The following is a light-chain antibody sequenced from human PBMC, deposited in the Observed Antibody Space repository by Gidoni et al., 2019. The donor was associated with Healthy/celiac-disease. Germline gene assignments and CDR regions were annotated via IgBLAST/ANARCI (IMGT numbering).Light chain of an antibody. CDR3: QQYGSSPYT. J-gene: IGKJ2*01. CDR2: GAS. CDR1: QSVSRNY. V-gene: IGKV3-20*01. Sequence: DIVLTQYPGTLSLSPGERATLSCKASQSVSRNYLVWYQQTPGQAPRLLIFGASSRATGIPDRFSGSGSGTDFTLTISRLEPEDFAVYYCQQYGSSPYTFGQGTKLEIK.